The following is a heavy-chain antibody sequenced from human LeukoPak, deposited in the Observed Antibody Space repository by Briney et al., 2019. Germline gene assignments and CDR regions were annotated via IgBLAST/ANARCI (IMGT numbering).Heavy chain of an antibody. D-gene: IGHD3-10*01. V-gene: IGHV4-59*01. CDR2: IYYSGST. Sequence: SETLSLTCTVSGGSISSYYWSWIRQPPGKGPEWIGYIYYSGSTNYNPSLKSRVTISVDTSKNQFSLKLSSVTAADTAVYYCAGATYYYGSGSLDYWGQGTLVTVSS. CDR3: AGATYYYGSGSLDY. J-gene: IGHJ4*02. CDR1: GGSISSYY.